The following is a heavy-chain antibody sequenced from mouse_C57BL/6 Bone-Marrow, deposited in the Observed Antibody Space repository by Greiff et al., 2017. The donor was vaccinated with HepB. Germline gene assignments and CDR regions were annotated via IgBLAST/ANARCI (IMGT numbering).Heavy chain of an antibody. CDR1: GYSITSGYY. CDR2: ISYDGSN. V-gene: IGHV3-6*01. J-gene: IGHJ4*01. Sequence: EVQLVESGPGLVKPSQSLSLTCSVTGYSITSGYYWNWIRQFPGNKLEWMGYISYDGSNNYNPSLKNRISITRDTSKNQFFLKLNSVTTEDTATYYCAREGEYLTYWGQGTSVTVSS. D-gene: IGHD5-2*01. CDR3: AREGEYLTY.